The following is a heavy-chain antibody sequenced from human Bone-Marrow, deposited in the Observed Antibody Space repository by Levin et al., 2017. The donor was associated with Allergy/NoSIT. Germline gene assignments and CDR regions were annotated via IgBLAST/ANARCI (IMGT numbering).Heavy chain of an antibody. CDR2: IYYSGST. CDR1: GGSISSYY. D-gene: IGHD6-19*01. J-gene: IGHJ3*02. CDR3: ARGTAVAGTRGYAFDI. Sequence: SETLSLTCTVSGGSISSYYWSWIRQPPGKGLEWIGYIYYSGSTNYNPSLKSRVTISVDTSKNQFSLKLSSVTAADTAVYYCARGTAVAGTRGYAFDIWGQGTMVTVSS. V-gene: IGHV4-59*01.